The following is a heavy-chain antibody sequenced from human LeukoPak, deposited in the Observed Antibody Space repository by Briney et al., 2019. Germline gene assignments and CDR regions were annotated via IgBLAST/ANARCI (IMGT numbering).Heavy chain of an antibody. CDR3: ARSNYLDY. V-gene: IGHV3-21*01. CDR1: GFTFSSYS. J-gene: IGHJ4*02. CDR2: ISSSSSYI. Sequence: KPGGSLRLSCAASGFTFSSYSMNWVRQAPGRGREWVSSISSSSSYIYYAESVKSRFTISRDNAKNSLYLQMNSLRAEDTAVYYCARSNYLDYWGQGTLVTVSS.